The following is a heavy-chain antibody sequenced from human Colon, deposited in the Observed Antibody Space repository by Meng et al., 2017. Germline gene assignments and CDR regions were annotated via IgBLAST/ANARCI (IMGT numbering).Heavy chain of an antibody. D-gene: IGHD4-17*01. CDR3: ARDTLYGTDY. CDR2: MSDSGTT. V-gene: IGHV4-31*03. J-gene: IGHJ4*02. Sequence: QVHLHESGPGLVRPSDDLSLFCPVSGGSIKSGGYQWSWVRQPPGKGLEYIGFMSDSGTTDYNPSLRSRVSISEIGSSKNQFSLTLRSVTAADTATYFCARDTLYGTDYWGQGVLVTVSS. CDR1: GGSIKSGGYQ.